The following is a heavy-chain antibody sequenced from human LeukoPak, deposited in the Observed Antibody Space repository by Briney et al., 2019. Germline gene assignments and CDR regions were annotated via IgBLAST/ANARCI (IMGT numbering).Heavy chain of an antibody. V-gene: IGHV4-59*01. Sequence: SETLSLTCPVSGGSISSYYWSWIRQPPGKGLEWIGYIYYSGSANYNPSLKSRVTISVDTSKNQFSLKLSSVTAADTAVYYCARVNLDDGTFDYWGQGTLVTVSS. CDR1: GGSISSYY. D-gene: IGHD1-1*01. CDR2: IYYSGSA. CDR3: ARVNLDDGTFDY. J-gene: IGHJ4*02.